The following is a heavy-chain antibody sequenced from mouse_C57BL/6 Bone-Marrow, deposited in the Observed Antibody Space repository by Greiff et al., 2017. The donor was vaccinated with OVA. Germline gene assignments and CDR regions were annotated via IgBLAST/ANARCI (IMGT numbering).Heavy chain of an antibody. CDR2: IDPNSGGT. J-gene: IGHJ1*03. CDR3: ARGRPGTASYWYFDV. D-gene: IGHD4-1*01. V-gene: IGHV1-72*01. Sequence: QVQLKQPGAELVKPGASVKLSCKASGYTFTSYWMHWVKQRPGRGLEWIGRIDPNSGGTKYNEKFKSKATLTVDKPSSTAYMQLSSLTSEDSAVYYCARGRPGTASYWYFDVWGTGTTVTVSS. CDR1: GYTFTSYW.